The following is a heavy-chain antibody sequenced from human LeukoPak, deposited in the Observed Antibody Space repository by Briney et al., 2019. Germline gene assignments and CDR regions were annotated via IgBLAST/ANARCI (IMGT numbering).Heavy chain of an antibody. J-gene: IGHJ4*02. V-gene: IGHV4-59*01. D-gene: IGHD1-26*01. CDR1: GGSISSYY. CDR3: ATNSGTYPYYFDY. CDR2: IYYSGST. Sequence: SETLSLTCTVSGGSISSYYWSWIRQPPGKGLEWIGYIYYSGSTNYNPSLKSRVTISVDTSKNHFSLKLSSVTAADTAVYYCATNSGTYPYYFDYWGQGTLVTVSS.